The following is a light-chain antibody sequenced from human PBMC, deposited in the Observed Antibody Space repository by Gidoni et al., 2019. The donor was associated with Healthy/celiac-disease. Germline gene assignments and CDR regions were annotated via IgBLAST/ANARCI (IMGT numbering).Light chain of an antibody. CDR3: QAWDSSTVV. V-gene: IGLV3-1*01. CDR1: KLGDKY. CDR2: QDS. Sequence: NELTQPPPVPVPPGQTASITCSGDKLGDKYACWYQQKPGQSPVLVIYQDSKRPSGIPERFSGSNSGNTATLTISGTQAMDEADYYCQAWDSSTVVFGGGTKLTVL. J-gene: IGLJ2*01.